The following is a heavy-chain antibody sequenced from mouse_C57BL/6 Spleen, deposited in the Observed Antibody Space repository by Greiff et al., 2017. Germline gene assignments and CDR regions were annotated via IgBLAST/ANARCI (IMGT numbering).Heavy chain of an antibody. CDR2: ISDGGSYT. CDR3: AKDYDGGFDY. V-gene: IGHV5-4*03. D-gene: IGHD2-4*01. Sequence: EVKLVESGGGLVKPGGSLKLSCAASGFTFSSYAMSWVRQTPEKRLEWVATISDGGSYTYYPDNVKGRFTISRDNAKNNLYLQMSHLKSEDTAMYYCAKDYDGGFDYWGQGTTLTVSS. J-gene: IGHJ2*01. CDR1: GFTFSSYA.